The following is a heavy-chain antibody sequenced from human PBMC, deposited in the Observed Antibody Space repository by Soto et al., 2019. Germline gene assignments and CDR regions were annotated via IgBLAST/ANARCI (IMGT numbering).Heavy chain of an antibody. CDR3: SRVGGYYGDYPNFDY. V-gene: IGHV4-39*07. Sequence: SETLSLTCTVSGGSISSSSYYWGWIRQPPGKGLEWIGSIYYSGSTNYNPSLKSRVTISVDTSKKQFSLNLYSVTAADTAVYYCSRVGGYYGDYPNFDYWGQGTRVTVSS. D-gene: IGHD4-17*01. CDR1: GGSISSSSYY. J-gene: IGHJ4*02. CDR2: IYYSGST.